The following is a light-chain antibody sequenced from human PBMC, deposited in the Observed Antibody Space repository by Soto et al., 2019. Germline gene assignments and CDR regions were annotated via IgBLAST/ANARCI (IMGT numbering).Light chain of an antibody. V-gene: IGKV3-20*01. CDR2: GAS. CDR1: QSVSSIY. J-gene: IGKJ2*01. CDR3: QQCAVSPKT. Sequence: EIVLTQSPGTLSLSPGERATISCRASQSVSSIYLAWYQQKPGQAPMLLIYGASIRATGIPDRFSGSGSGTDFTLTISRLEPEDFAVYYCQQCAVSPKTFGRGTKLEIK.